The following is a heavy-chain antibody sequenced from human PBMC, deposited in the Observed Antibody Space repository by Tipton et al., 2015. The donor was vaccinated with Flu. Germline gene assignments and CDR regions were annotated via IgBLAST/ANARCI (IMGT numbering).Heavy chain of an antibody. J-gene: IGHJ4*02. CDR3: ARDSPGWGFDY. D-gene: IGHD6-19*01. CDR2: IYYSGST. CDR1: GGSISSYY. V-gene: IGHV4-59*01. Sequence: TLSLTCTVSGGSISSYYWSLIRQPPGKGLEWIGYIYYSGSTNYNPSLKSRVTISVDTSKNQFSLKLSSVTAADTAVYYCARDSPGWGFDYWGQGTLGTVSS.